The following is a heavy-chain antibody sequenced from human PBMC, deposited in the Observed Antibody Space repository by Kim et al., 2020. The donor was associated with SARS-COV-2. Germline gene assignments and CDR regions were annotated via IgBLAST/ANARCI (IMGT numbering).Heavy chain of an antibody. J-gene: IGHJ6*02. CDR2: ISGNGGTT. Sequence: GGSLRLSCAAPGFTFNSYAMSWVRQAPGKGLEWVSTISGNGGTTYYADSLKGRFTISRDNSKNTLYLQMNSLRAEDTAEYYCTILGYCSGDTCYYYGMDVWGQGTTVTVSS. V-gene: IGHV3-23*01. CDR3: TILGYCSGDTCYYYGMDV. D-gene: IGHD2-15*01. CDR1: GFTFNSYA.